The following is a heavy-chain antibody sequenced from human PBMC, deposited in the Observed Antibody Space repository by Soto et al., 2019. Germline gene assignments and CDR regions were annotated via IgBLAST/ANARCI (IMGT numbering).Heavy chain of an antibody. CDR2: ISGSGGST. CDR1: GFTFSSYA. CDR3: AKVRQQLDGEDFIAPFDY. D-gene: IGHD6-13*01. Sequence: GGSLRLSCAASGFTFSSYAMSWVRQAPGKGLEWVSAISGSGGSTYYADSVKGRFTISRDNSKNTLYLQMNSLRAEDTAVYYCAKVRQQLDGEDFIAPFDYWGQGTLVTVSS. V-gene: IGHV3-23*01. J-gene: IGHJ4*02.